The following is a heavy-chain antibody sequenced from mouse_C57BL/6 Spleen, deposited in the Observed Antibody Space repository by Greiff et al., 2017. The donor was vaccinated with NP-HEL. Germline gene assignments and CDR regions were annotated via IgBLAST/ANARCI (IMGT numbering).Heavy chain of an antibody. CDR2: IYPGDGDT. CDR3: AREGIYDGGFAY. CDR1: GYAFSSSW. V-gene: IGHV1-82*01. Sequence: QVQLQQSGPELVKPGASVKISCKASGYAFSSSWMNWVKQRPGKGLEWIGRIYPGDGDTNYNGKFKGKATLTADKSSSTAYMQLSSLTSEDSAVYFCAREGIYDGGFAYWGQGTLVTVSA. D-gene: IGHD2-12*01. J-gene: IGHJ3*01.